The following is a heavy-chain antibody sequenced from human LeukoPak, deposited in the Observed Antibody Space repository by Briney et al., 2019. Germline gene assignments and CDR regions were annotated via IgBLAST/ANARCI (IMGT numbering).Heavy chain of an antibody. D-gene: IGHD6-19*01. V-gene: IGHV1/OR15-1*04. CDR1: GYIFTDYY. CDR3: ARNLEAVAGTV. CDR2: INPNSGDT. J-gene: IGHJ4*02. Sequence: EASVKVSCKASGYIFTDYYMHWVRQAPGQELGWMGRINPNSGDTHYAQKFQGRVTMTGDTSISTAYMELSSLRSDDTAVYYCARNLEAVAGTVWGQGTLVTVSS.